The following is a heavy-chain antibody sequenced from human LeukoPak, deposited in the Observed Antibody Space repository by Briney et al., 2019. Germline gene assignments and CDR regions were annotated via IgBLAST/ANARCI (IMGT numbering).Heavy chain of an antibody. CDR2: ISGSGGST. CDR1: GFTFSSYA. D-gene: IGHD6-13*01. Sequence: PGGSLRLSCAASGFTFSSYAMSRVRQAPGKGLEWVSAISGSGGSTYYADSVKGRFTISRDNSKNTLYLQMNSLKTEDTAVYYCTTAGYSSSWYDYWGQGTLVTVSS. J-gene: IGHJ4*02. CDR3: TTAGYSSSWYDY. V-gene: IGHV3-23*01.